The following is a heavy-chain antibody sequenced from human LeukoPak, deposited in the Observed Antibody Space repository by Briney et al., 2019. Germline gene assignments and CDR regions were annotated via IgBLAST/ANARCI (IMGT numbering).Heavy chain of an antibody. CDR1: GFTFSKYW. J-gene: IGHJ4*02. Sequence: GGSLRLSCAASGFTFSKYWMVWVRQAPGKGLESVSRINTDGTVTTYADSVKGRFTVSRDNADNTMFLQMNSVRDEDTAVYYCATKQWLAPPPDSWGQGTPVTVSS. CDR2: INTDGTVT. D-gene: IGHD6-19*01. CDR3: ATKQWLAPPPDS. V-gene: IGHV3-74*01.